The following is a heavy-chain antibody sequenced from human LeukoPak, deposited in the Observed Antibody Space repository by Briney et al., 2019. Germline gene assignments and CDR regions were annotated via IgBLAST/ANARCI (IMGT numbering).Heavy chain of an antibody. CDR1: GFTFSSYG. D-gene: IGHD5-24*01. J-gene: IGHJ3*01. CDR3: ARDSPINFSRAFDV. Sequence: GRSLRLSCAASGFTFSSYGMHWVRQAPGKGLEWVAVISYDGSNKYYADSVKGRFTISRDNSKNTLYLQMNSLRTEDTAVYYCARDSPINFSRAFDVWGHGTMVTVSS. V-gene: IGHV3-30*03. CDR2: ISYDGSNK.